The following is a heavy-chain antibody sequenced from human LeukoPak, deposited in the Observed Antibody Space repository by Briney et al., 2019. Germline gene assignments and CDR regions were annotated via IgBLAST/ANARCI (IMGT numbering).Heavy chain of an antibody. J-gene: IGHJ4*02. V-gene: IGHV3-48*04. CDR2: ISSSSSTI. CDR3: ARDGPSADRAFDY. D-gene: IGHD3-10*01. CDR1: GFTFSSYS. Sequence: GGSLRLSCAASGFTFSSYSMNWVRQAPRKGLEWVSYISSSSSTIYYADSVKGRFTISRDNAKNSLYLQMNSLRAEVTAVYYCARDGPSADRAFDYWGQGTLVTVSS.